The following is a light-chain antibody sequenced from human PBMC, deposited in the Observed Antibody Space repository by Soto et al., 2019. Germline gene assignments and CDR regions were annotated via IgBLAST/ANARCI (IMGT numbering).Light chain of an antibody. CDR1: SGHSSYA. Sequence: QAVVTQSPSASASLGASVKLTCTLSSGHSSYAIAWHQQQPEKGPRYLMKLNSDGSHSKGDGIPDRFSGSSSGTERYLTISSLQSEDEADYYCQTWSTGIRVFGGGTKLTVL. V-gene: IGLV4-69*01. CDR2: LNSDGSH. CDR3: QTWSTGIRV. J-gene: IGLJ3*02.